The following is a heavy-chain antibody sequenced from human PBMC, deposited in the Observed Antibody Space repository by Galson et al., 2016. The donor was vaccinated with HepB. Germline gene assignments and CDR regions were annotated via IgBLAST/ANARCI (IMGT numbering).Heavy chain of an antibody. CDR2: IYYSGNT. Sequence: TLSLTCSVSGGSISSGAYYWSWIRQHPGKGLKWMGFIYYSGNTYYNPSLNSRVTVSVDTSRNHFSLRLSSVTAADTAVYFCARALGAATGYYFDSWGQGTLVTVSS. V-gene: IGHV4-31*03. CDR3: ARALGAATGYYFDS. CDR1: GGSISSGAYY. J-gene: IGHJ4*02. D-gene: IGHD6-13*01.